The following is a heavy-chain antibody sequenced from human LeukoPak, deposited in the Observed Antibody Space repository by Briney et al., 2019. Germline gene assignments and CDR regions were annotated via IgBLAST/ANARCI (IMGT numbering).Heavy chain of an antibody. CDR1: GFIFRSYS. CDR3: ARDGSAGSYLNWFDP. V-gene: IGHV3-48*01. D-gene: IGHD3-10*01. CDR2: ISSHSSTI. Sequence: GGSLRLSCAGSGFIFRSYSMNWVRQAPGKGLEWISYISSHSSTIYYADSVRGRFTISRDNDKNSVYLRMSSLRVEDTAVYYCARDGSAGSYLNWFDPWGQGTLVTVSS. J-gene: IGHJ5*02.